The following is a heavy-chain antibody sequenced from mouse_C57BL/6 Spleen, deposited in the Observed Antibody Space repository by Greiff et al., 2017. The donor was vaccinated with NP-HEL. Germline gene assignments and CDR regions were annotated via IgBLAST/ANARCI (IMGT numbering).Heavy chain of an antibody. Sequence: EVQLQQSGPELVKPGASVKISCKASGYTFTDYYMNWVKQSHGKSLEWIGDINPNNGGTSYNQKFKGKATLTVDKSSSTAYMELRSLTSEDSAVYYCASPQYYGSSPYYYAMDYWGQGTSVTVSS. D-gene: IGHD1-1*01. V-gene: IGHV1-26*01. J-gene: IGHJ4*01. CDR3: ASPQYYGSSPYYYAMDY. CDR2: INPNNGGT. CDR1: GYTFTDYY.